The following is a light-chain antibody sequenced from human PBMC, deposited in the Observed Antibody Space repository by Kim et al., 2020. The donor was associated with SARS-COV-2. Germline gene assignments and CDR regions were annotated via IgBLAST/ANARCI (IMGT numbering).Light chain of an antibody. CDR2: GDH. CDR3: AAWDDRLGGPV. J-gene: IGLJ2*01. V-gene: IGLV1-44*01. CDR1: SASIGTTT. Sequence: GPAVIISCSGSSASIGTTTVSGSQHLAGMAPKLLIHGDHQRPSGVPDRLSVSKSGTSASLAIGGLQSEDEAIFYCAAWDDRLGGPVFGGGTQLTVL.